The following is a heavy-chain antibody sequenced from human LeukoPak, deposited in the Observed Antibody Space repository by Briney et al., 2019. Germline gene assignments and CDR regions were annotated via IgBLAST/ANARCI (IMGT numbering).Heavy chain of an antibody. D-gene: IGHD1-7*01. CDR2: IKQDGSEK. Sequence: GGSLRLSCAASGFTFNSYWMNWVRQAPGKGLEWVANIKQDGSEKYYVDSVRGRFTISRDNAENSLYLQMNSLRAEDTAVYYCATSRTFDYWGQGTLVTVSS. J-gene: IGHJ4*02. CDR3: ATSRTFDY. CDR1: GFTFNSYW. V-gene: IGHV3-7*01.